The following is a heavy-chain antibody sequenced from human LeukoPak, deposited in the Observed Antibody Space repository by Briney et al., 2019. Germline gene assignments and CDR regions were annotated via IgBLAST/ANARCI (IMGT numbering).Heavy chain of an antibody. J-gene: IGHJ3*02. D-gene: IGHD6-19*01. CDR3: ARPQWLVQNAFDI. CDR2: MNPNSGNT. CDR1: GYTFTGYY. Sequence: GASVKVSCKASGYTFTGYYMHWVRQAPGQGLEWMGWMNPNSGNTGYAQKFQGRVTMTRNTSISTAYMELSSLRSEDTAVYYCARPQWLVQNAFDIWGQGTMVTVSS. V-gene: IGHV1-8*02.